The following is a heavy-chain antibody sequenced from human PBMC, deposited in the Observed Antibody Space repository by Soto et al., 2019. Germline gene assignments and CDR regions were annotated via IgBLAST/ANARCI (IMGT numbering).Heavy chain of an antibody. D-gene: IGHD6-13*01. Sequence: GASVKVSCKASGYAFSRHGVTWVRQAPGQGLEWMGWISNFNGDTKYAQKLQGRVTLTTDTSTSTAYMELRGLRSDDTAIYYCARDKDLKAAAGHADYWGQGTLVTVS. V-gene: IGHV1-18*01. J-gene: IGHJ4*02. CDR3: ARDKDLKAAAGHADY. CDR1: GYAFSRHG. CDR2: ISNFNGDT.